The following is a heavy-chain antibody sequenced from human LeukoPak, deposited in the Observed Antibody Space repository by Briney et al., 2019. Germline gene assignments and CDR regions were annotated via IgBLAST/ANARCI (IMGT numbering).Heavy chain of an antibody. CDR1: GGSISSYY. CDR2: IYYSGST. Sequence: SETLSLTCTVSGGSISSYYWSWIRQPPGKGLEWIGSIYYSGSTYYNPSLKSRVTISVDTSKNQFSLKLSSVTAADTAVYYCARGGVLRILGYYFDYWGQGTLVTVSS. V-gene: IGHV4-59*12. J-gene: IGHJ4*02. CDR3: ARGGVLRILGYYFDY. D-gene: IGHD3-3*01.